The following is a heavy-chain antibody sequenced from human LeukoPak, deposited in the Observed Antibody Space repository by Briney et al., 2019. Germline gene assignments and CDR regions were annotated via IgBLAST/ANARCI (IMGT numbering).Heavy chain of an antibody. V-gene: IGHV3-21*01. J-gene: IGHJ4*02. D-gene: IGHD1-26*01. CDR2: ISSSSSYI. CDR1: GFTFSSYS. Sequence: GGSLRLSCAASGFTFSSYSMNWVRQAPGKGLEWVSSISSSSSYIYYADSVKGRFTISRDNAKNSLYLQMNSPRDEDTAVYYCARDKVVGATFFDYWGQGTLVTVSS. CDR3: ARDKVVGATFFDY.